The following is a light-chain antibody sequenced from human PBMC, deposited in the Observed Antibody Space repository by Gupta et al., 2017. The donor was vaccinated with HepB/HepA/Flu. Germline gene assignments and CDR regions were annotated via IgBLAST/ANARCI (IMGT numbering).Light chain of an antibody. J-gene: IGKJ5*01. V-gene: IGKV1-5*03. CDR3: QHYNSYSIT. Sequence: DIQMTQSPSTLSASVGDRVTITCRASQSISSWLAWYQQKPGKAPKLLIYKASSLESGVPSRFSGSGSGTEFTLTISRLQPDDFATYYCQHYNSYSITFGQGTPLEIK. CDR1: QSISSW. CDR2: KAS.